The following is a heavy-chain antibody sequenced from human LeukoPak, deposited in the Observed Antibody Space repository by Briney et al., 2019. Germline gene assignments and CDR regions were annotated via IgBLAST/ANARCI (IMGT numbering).Heavy chain of an antibody. CDR3: TTKPLPYSTGWYRDY. D-gene: IGHD6-19*01. J-gene: IGHJ4*02. CDR1: GFTFSNAW. Sequence: GGCLRLSCAASGFTFSNAWMSFVRQPPGKGLEWVGRIKSKTDAGTTDYAAPVKGRFTIPRDDSKNTLYLQMNSLQPEETAVYYCTTKPLPYSTGWYRDYWGQGTLVTVSS. CDR2: IKSKTDAGTT. V-gene: IGHV3-15*01.